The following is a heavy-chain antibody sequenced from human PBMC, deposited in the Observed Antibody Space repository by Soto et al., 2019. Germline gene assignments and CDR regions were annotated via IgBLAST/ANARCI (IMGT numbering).Heavy chain of an antibody. J-gene: IGHJ4*02. D-gene: IGHD1-7*01. CDR1: GGSFTSNNW. V-gene: IGHV4-4*02. CDR3: ASRDPGTSVDY. CDR2: IYRTGST. Sequence: SETLSLTCAVSGGSFTSNNWWTWVRQPPGQGLEWIGEIYRTGSTNYNPSLRSRVTISLDKSENQFSLKVTSLTAADTAVYYCASRDPGTSVDYWGQGTLVTV.